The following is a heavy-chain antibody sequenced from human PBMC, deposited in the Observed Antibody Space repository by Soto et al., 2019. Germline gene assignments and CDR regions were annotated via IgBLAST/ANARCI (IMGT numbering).Heavy chain of an antibody. D-gene: IGHD5-18*01. CDR1: GFTFTSSA. J-gene: IGHJ6*02. CDR2: IVVGSGNT. Sequence: SVKVSCKASGFTFTSSAVQWVRQARGQRLEWIGWIVVGSGNTNYAQKFQERVAITRDMSTSTAYMELSSLRSEDTAVYYCAAGVDTAMVYYYYGMDVWGQGTTVTVSS. CDR3: AAGVDTAMVYYYYGMDV. V-gene: IGHV1-58*01.